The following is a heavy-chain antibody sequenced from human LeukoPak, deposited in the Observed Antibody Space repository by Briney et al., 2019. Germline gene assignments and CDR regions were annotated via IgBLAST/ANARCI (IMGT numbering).Heavy chain of an antibody. V-gene: IGHV3-30-3*01. CDR1: GFTFRSYA. D-gene: IGHD4-17*01. J-gene: IGHJ4*02. CDR3: AREHYGDLYFDY. Sequence: GGSLRLSCAASGFTFRSYAMHWVRQAPGKELEWVAVISYDGTNKYYADSVKGRFTISRDNSKNTLYLEMNSLRAEDTAVYYCAREHYGDLYFDYWGQGTLVTVSS. CDR2: ISYDGTNK.